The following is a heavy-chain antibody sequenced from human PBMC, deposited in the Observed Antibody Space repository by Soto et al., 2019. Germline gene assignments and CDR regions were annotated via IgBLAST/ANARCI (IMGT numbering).Heavy chain of an antibody. V-gene: IGHV4-30-4*01. Sequence: QVQLQESGPGLVKPSQTLSLTCTVSGGSISSGDYYWSWIRQPPGKGLEWIGYIYYSGSTYYNPSLKSRVTISVDTSKNQFSLKLSSVTAADTAVYYCARVRGGWYRGDNWFDPWGQGTLVTVSS. CDR1: GGSISSGDYY. CDR2: IYYSGST. J-gene: IGHJ5*02. D-gene: IGHD6-19*01. CDR3: ARVRGGWYRGDNWFDP.